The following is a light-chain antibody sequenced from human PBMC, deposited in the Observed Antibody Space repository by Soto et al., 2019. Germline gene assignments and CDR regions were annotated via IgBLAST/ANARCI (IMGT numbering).Light chain of an antibody. V-gene: IGKV1-33*01. J-gene: IGKJ4*01. CDR3: QQYDNLPLP. CDR2: DAS. CDR1: QDISNY. Sequence: DIQMTQSPSSLSASVGDRVTITCQASQDISNYLNWYQQKPGKAPKLLIYDASNLETGVPSRFTGSGSGTDFTFTISSLQPEDIETYYCQQYDNLPLPVGGGTNEDSK.